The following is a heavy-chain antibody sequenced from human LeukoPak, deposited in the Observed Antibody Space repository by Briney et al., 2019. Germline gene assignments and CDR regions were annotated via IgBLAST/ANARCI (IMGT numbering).Heavy chain of an antibody. J-gene: IGHJ4*02. CDR2: NYSCGSN. Sequence: SEPLSLTCTVSGRSISSYYWSWIRQPPGKGLEWIGYNYSCGSNNYNPSPKSRVIRSVVTYKNQFALKLSSVTAAGTAVYYCARSNWSDTFDYSGQGTLVTVSS. CDR3: ARSNWSDTFDY. D-gene: IGHD6-13*01. CDR1: GRSISSYY. V-gene: IGHV4-59*01.